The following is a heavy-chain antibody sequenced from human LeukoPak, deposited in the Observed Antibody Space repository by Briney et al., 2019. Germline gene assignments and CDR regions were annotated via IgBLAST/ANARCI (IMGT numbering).Heavy chain of an antibody. D-gene: IGHD3-22*01. CDR2: INPNSGGT. Sequence: GASVKVSCKASGYTFTGYYMHWVRQAPGQGLEWMGWINPNSGGTNYAQKFQGRVTMTRDTSISTAYMELSRLRSDDTAVYYCARDFYDSSGYYYPIDYWGQGTLVTVSS. J-gene: IGHJ4*02. CDR1: GYTFTGYY. CDR3: ARDFYDSSGYYYPIDY. V-gene: IGHV1-2*02.